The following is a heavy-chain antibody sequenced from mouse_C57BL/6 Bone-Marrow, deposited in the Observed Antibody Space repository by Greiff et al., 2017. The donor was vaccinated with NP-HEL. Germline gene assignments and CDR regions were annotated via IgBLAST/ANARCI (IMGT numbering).Heavy chain of an antibody. CDR1: GYTFTSYW. V-gene: IGHV1-59*01. CDR2: IDPSDSYT. D-gene: IGHD2-5*01. CDR3: ARWGAYYSNYPWFAY. Sequence: QVQLQQPGAELVRPGTSVKLSCKASGYTFTSYWMHWVKQRPGQGLEWIGVIDPSDSYTNYNQKFKGKATLTVDTSSSTAYMQLSSLTSEDSAVYYCARWGAYYSNYPWFAYWGQGTLVTVSA. J-gene: IGHJ3*01.